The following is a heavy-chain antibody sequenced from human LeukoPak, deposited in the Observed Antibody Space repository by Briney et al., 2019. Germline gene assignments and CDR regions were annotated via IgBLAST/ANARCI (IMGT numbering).Heavy chain of an antibody. Sequence: ASVKVSCKASGGTFSSYAISWVRQAPGQGLEWMGWISTYNGNTNYAQKLQGRVTMTTDTATSTAYVELRSLRSDDTAVYYCARECRRYYDFWSSGGNAFDIWGQGTMVTVSS. CDR2: ISTYNGNT. D-gene: IGHD3-3*01. V-gene: IGHV1-18*01. CDR1: GGTFSSYA. CDR3: ARECRRYYDFWSSGGNAFDI. J-gene: IGHJ3*02.